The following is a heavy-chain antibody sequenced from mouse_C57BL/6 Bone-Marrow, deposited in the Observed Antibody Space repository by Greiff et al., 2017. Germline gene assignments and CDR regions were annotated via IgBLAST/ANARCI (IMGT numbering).Heavy chain of an antibody. V-gene: IGHV14-2*01. CDR1: GFNIKDYY. Sequence: EGQLQQSGAELVKPGASVKLSCTASGFNIKDYYMHWVKQRTEQGLEWSGRIDPEDGETKYAPQFQGKATITADTSSNTAYLQLSSLTSEDTAVYYCARSPYGSSPYWYFDVWGTGTTVTVSS. J-gene: IGHJ1*03. CDR3: ARSPYGSSPYWYFDV. D-gene: IGHD1-1*01. CDR2: IDPEDGET.